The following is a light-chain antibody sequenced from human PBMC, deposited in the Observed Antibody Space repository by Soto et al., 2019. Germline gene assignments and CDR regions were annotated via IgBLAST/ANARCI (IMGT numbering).Light chain of an antibody. V-gene: IGKV3-15*01. J-gene: IGKJ1*01. CDR1: QSVSSN. Sequence: EIVMTQSPATLSVSPGERATLSCRASQSVSSNLAWYQQKPGQAPRLLIYGASTRATVIPARFSGSGSGTKFTLTISSLQSEDFAVYYCQQYNDWPRTFGQGTKV. CDR2: GAS. CDR3: QQYNDWPRT.